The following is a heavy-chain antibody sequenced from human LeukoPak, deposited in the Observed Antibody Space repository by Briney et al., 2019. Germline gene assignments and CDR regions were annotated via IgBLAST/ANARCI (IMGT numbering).Heavy chain of an antibody. CDR1: GFTFSNHW. CDR2: IDGGASST. J-gene: IGHJ4*01. Sequence: PGGSLRLSCAASGFTFSNHWMHRVRQVPGKGLVWVSRIDGGASSTSYADAVKGRFSISRDNGKSTLYLQMNSLRVEDTAVYYCARGPGSTGGAYVGDYWGHGTLVTVSS. V-gene: IGHV3-74*01. CDR3: ARGPGSTGGAYVGDY. D-gene: IGHD4-23*01.